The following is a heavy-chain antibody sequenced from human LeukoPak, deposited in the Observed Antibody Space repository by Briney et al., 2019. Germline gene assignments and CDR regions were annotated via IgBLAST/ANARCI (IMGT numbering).Heavy chain of an antibody. CDR2: INPSGGST. CDR3: ARDRWCFDY. CDR1: GYTFATYY. J-gene: IGHJ4*02. D-gene: IGHD2-8*01. Sequence: ASVKVSCKASGYTFATYYMHWVRQAPGQGIEWMGIINPSGGSTSYAQKFQGRVIMTRDTSTSTVYMELSSLRSEDTAVYYCARDRWCFDYWGQGTLVTVSS. V-gene: IGHV1-46*01.